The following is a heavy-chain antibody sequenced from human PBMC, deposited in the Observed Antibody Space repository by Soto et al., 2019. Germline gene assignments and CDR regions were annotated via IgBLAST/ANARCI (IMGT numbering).Heavy chain of an antibody. CDR2: IIPILGIE. CDR3: AREEHYWSSTSCYWGWFDP. J-gene: IGHJ5*02. Sequence: QVQLVQSGAEVKKPGSSVKVSCKASGGTFSSYTISWVRQAPGQGLEWMGRIIPILGIENYAQKFQGGVTITVDNSTNTAYMEPSRLRAEDTAVYYGAREEHYWSSTSCYWGWFDPWGQGTLFTVSS. V-gene: IGHV1-69*08. D-gene: IGHD2-2*01. CDR1: GGTFSSYT.